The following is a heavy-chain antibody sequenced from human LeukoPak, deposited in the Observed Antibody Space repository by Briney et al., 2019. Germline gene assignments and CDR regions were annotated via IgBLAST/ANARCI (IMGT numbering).Heavy chain of an antibody. CDR1: GLTLSSSW. V-gene: IGHV3-74*01. CDR2: IHVDGTTT. J-gene: IGHJ5*02. D-gene: IGHD3-22*01. CDR3: ARDRSSSGYYESNWFDP. Sequence: GSLRLSCAASGLTLSSSWIHWVRQAPGKGLVWVSRIHVDGTTTRYADSVKGRFTISRDNAKNTLYLQMNSLRAEDTAVYYCARDRSSSGYYESNWFDPWGQGTLVTVSS.